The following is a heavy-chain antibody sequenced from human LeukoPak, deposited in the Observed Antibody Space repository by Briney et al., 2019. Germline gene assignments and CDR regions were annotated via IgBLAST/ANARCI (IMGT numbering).Heavy chain of an antibody. D-gene: IGHD3-3*01. CDR2: INHSGST. CDR3: ARGRLRITILDYMDV. V-gene: IGHV4-34*01. Sequence: SETLSLTCAVYVGSFIGYYWSWIRQPPGKGLEWIGQINHSGSTNYNPSLKSRVTISVDTSKNPFYLKMSSVTAADTAVYFCARGRLRITILDYMDVWGKGTTVIVSS. CDR1: VGSFIGYY. J-gene: IGHJ6*03.